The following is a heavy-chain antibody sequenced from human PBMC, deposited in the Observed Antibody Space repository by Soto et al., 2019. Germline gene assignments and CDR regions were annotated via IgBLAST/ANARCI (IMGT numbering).Heavy chain of an antibody. Sequence: QVQLVQSGAEVKKPGASVKVSCKTSGYTFSNYGISWVRQAPGQGLEWMGWISTKNGDTNYVQKFRGRVTMTTDTSTNKTYMDLRSLTSDDTAVYYCARERSELPQDHWGQGTLVTVSS. J-gene: IGHJ4*02. CDR3: ARERSELPQDH. V-gene: IGHV1-18*01. CDR1: GYTFSNYG. D-gene: IGHD1-26*01. CDR2: ISTKNGDT.